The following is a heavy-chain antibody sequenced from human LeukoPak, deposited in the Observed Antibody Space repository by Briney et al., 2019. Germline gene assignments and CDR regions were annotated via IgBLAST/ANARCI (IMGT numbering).Heavy chain of an antibody. CDR1: GGTFSSYA. J-gene: IGHJ5*02. CDR2: IIPLLGIA. V-gene: IGHV1-69*04. D-gene: IGHD4-17*01. CDR3: ARDSSTVTARLKFDP. Sequence: SVKVSCKASGGTFSSYAISWVRQAPGQGLEWMGRIIPLLGIANYAQKFQGRVTITADKSTSTAYMELSSLRSEDTAVYYCARDSSTVTARLKFDPWGQGTLVTVSS.